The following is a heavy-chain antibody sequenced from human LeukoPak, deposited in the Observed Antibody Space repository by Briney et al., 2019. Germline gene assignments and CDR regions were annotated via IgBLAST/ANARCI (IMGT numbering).Heavy chain of an antibody. CDR1: GYTFTGYY. J-gene: IGHJ6*02. CDR3: ASGYFGGPLRNYYYYYGMDV. CDR2: INPNSGGT. Sequence: ASVKVSCKASGYTFTGYYMHWVRQAPGQGLEWMGWINPNSGGTNYAQKFQGRVTMTRDTSISTAYMELSWLRSDDTAVYYCASGYFGGPLRNYYYYYGMDVWGQGTTVTVSS. V-gene: IGHV1-2*02. D-gene: IGHD3-16*01.